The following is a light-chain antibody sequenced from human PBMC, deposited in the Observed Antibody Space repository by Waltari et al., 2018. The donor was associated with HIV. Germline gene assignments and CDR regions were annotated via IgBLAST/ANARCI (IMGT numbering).Light chain of an antibody. CDR2: AAS. Sequence: DIQMTQSPSSLSASVGDRVTITCRASQSISFYLNWYQQKPGKAPKLLMYAASSLQSGVPSRFSGSGSGTDVTLTISSLQPEDFATYYCQQSYMNPLTFGGGTKVEIK. J-gene: IGKJ4*01. CDR1: QSISFY. CDR3: QQSYMNPLT. V-gene: IGKV1-39*01.